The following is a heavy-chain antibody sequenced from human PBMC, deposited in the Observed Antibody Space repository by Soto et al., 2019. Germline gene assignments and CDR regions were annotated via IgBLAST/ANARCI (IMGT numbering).Heavy chain of an antibody. V-gene: IGHV4-39*01. CDR1: GGSITSSSYY. Sequence: SETLSLTCTVSGGSITSSSYYWGWIRQPPGKGLEWIGSIYYSGNTYYTPSLKSRVTISVDTSKNQFSLKLNSVTAADTAMYYCARSVVVAATWFDPWGQGTLVTVSS. J-gene: IGHJ5*02. CDR3: ARSVVVAATWFDP. CDR2: IYYSGNT. D-gene: IGHD2-15*01.